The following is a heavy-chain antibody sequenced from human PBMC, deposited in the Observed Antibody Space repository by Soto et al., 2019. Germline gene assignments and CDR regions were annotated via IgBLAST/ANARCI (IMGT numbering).Heavy chain of an antibody. CDR2: IYYSGST. D-gene: IGHD1-26*01. CDR3: ARRYGGNFDY. V-gene: IGHV4-59*01. Sequence: SETLSLTCTVSGGSICSYYWSWIRQPPGKGLEWIGYIYYSGSTNYNPSLKSRVTISVDTSKNQFSLKLSSVTAADTAVYYCARRYGGNFDYWGQGTLVTVSS. J-gene: IGHJ4*02. CDR1: GGSICSYY.